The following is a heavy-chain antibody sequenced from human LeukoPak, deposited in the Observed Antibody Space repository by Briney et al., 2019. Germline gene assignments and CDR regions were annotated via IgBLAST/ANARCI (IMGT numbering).Heavy chain of an antibody. Sequence: PSETLSLTCTVSGGSISSYYWSWIRQPPGKGLEWIGYIYHSGSTYYNPSLKSRVTISVDRSKNQFSLKLSSVTAADTAVYYCARGLGGLNYGDYFDYWGQGTLVTVSS. V-gene: IGHV4-59*12. J-gene: IGHJ4*02. CDR2: IYHSGST. CDR3: ARGLGGLNYGDYFDY. CDR1: GGSISSYY. D-gene: IGHD4-17*01.